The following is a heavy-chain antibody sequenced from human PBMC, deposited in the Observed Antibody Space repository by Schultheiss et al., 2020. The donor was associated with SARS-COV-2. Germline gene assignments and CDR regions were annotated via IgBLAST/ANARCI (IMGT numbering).Heavy chain of an antibody. Sequence: GGSLRLSCAASGFTFSSNYMSWVRQAPGKGLEWVSAISGSGGSTYYADSVKGRFTISRDNSKNTLYLQMNSLRAEDTAVYYCAKYYDFWSGYYYFDYWGQGTLVTVSS. CDR3: AKYYDFWSGYYYFDY. V-gene: IGHV3-23*01. CDR2: ISGSGGST. CDR1: GFTFSSNY. J-gene: IGHJ4*02. D-gene: IGHD3-3*01.